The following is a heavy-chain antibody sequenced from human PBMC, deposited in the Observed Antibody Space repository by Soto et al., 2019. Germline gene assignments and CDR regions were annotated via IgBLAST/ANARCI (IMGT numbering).Heavy chain of an antibody. CDR2: IVVGSGNT. J-gene: IGHJ5*02. V-gene: IGHV1-58*01. CDR3: AKYDFWSGYPNWFDP. D-gene: IGHD3-3*01. Sequence: SVKVSCKASGFTFTSSAVQWVRQARGQRLEWIGWIVVGSGNTNYAQKFQGRVTMTRDTSTSTAYMELRSLRSDDTAVYYCAKYDFWSGYPNWFDPWGQGTLVTVSS. CDR1: GFTFTSSA.